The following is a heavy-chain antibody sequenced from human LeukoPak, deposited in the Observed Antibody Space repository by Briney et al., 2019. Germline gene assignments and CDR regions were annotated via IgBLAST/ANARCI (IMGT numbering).Heavy chain of an antibody. CDR2: IKHSGST. Sequence: SETLSLTCAVYGGSFSGYYWSWIRQPPGKGLEWIGEIKHSGSTNYNPSLKSRVTISVDTSKNQFSLKLSSVIAADTAVYYCARGSHYYYGMDVWGKGTTVTVSS. V-gene: IGHV4-34*01. J-gene: IGHJ6*04. CDR3: ARGSHYYYGMDV. CDR1: GGSFSGYY.